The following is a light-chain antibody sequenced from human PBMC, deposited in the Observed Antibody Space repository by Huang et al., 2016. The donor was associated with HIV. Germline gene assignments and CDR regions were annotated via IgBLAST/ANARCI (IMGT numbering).Light chain of an antibody. CDR1: QNIQRY. CDR2: AAS. CDR3: QQSARTPRT. Sequence: DIQITQSPSSLSASVGDTVIITCRASQNIQRYLHWYQQEPWKDAKLLISAASNLQSWVPSTFSGSGSGTDFTLTINSLQPEDSATYYCQQSARTPRTFGQGTKLEI. V-gene: IGKV1-39*01. J-gene: IGKJ2*01.